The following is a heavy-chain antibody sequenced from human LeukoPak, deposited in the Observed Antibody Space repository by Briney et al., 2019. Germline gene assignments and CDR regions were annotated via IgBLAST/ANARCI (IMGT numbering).Heavy chain of an antibody. V-gene: IGHV3-21*01. D-gene: IGHD3-22*01. Sequence: PGGSLRLSCAASGFTFNSYTMNWVRQAPGKGLEWVSSISSSSSYIYYADSVKGRFTISRDNAKNSLYLQMNSLRAEDTAVYYCARDIWRGYYYDSSGHETEFDYWGQGTLVTVSS. CDR1: GFTFNSYT. CDR3: ARDIWRGYYYDSSGHETEFDY. J-gene: IGHJ4*02. CDR2: ISSSSSYI.